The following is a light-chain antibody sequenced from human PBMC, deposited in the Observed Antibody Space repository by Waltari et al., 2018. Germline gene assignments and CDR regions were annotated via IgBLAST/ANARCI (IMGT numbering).Light chain of an antibody. CDR1: SRDVGAYTY. J-gene: IGLJ1*01. CDR2: EVT. CDR3: TSYAGSKNV. Sequence: QSALTQPPSASGSPGQSVTISCTGTSRDVGAYTYVSWYQQHPGKGPKRMIYEVTKRPPGVPDRFSGSKSGNTASLTVSGLQAEDEADYYCTSYAGSKNVFGTGTKVTVL. V-gene: IGLV2-8*01.